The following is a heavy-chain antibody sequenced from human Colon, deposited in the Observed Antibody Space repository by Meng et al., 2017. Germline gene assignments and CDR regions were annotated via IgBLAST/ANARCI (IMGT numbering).Heavy chain of an antibody. V-gene: IGHV4-34*02. CDR1: AGPFSGDY. J-gene: IGHJ4*02. CDR3: SSLFTLDY. D-gene: IGHD3-10*01. Sequence: QVPLQEWAAGRVKASETLTRPCALNAGPFSGDYWSWIRQAPGKGLEWIGEINHSGDTHYNPSLKSRVSLSFDTSKQQFSWHLSSVTAADTAVYYCSSLFTLDYWGPGTLVTVSS. CDR2: INHSGDT.